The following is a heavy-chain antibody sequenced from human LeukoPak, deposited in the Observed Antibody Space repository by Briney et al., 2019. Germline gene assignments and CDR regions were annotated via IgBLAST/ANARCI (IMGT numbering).Heavy chain of an antibody. CDR2: IYYSGST. J-gene: IGHJ4*02. CDR3: ARGQYCSGGSCYSGFDY. D-gene: IGHD2-15*01. Sequence: SEALSLTCTVYGGSISSYYWSWIRQPPGKGLEWIGYIYYSGSTNYNPSLKSRVTISVDTSKNQFSLKLSSVTAADTAVYYCARGQYCSGGSCYSGFDYWGQGTLVTVSS. CDR1: GGSISSYY. V-gene: IGHV4-59*08.